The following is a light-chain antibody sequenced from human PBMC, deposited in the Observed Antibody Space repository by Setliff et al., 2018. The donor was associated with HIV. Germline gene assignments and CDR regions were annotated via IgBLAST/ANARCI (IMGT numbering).Light chain of an antibody. V-gene: IGLV2-14*03. CDR3: SSYTSNNARV. CDR1: SSDVGAYNY. CDR2: DVS. J-gene: IGLJ1*01. Sequence: QSALTQPASVSGSPGQSITISCPGTSSDVGAYNYVSWYQQYPAKAPELMIYDVSVRPSGVSTRFSGSKSGNTASLTISGLQAEDEADYYCSSYTSNNARVFGTGTRAPS.